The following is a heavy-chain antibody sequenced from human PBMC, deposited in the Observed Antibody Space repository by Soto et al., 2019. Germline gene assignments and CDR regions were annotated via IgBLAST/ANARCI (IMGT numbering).Heavy chain of an antibody. CDR3: AHIMIMYGGVIGLDAFDN. CDR2: IYWDDDR. J-gene: IGHJ3*02. V-gene: IGHV2-5*02. Sequence: SGPTLVNPTQTLTLTCTFSGFSLNTRGVGVGWIRQPPGKALEWLAVIYWDDDRRYSPSLNSRLTITKDTSRNQVVLTMTNMDPVDTATYYCAHIMIMYGGVIGLDAFDNWGQGTMVTVSS. CDR1: GFSLNTRGVG. D-gene: IGHD3-16*02.